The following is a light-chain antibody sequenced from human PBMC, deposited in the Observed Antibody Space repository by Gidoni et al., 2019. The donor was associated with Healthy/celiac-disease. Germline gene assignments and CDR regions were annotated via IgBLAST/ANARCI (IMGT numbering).Light chain of an antibody. J-gene: IGLJ2*01. V-gene: IGLV2-11*01. CDR1: SSDVGGYNY. CDR2: DVS. Sequence: QSALTQPRSVSGSPGQSVTISCTGTSSDVGGYNYVSWYQQHPVKAPRRMIYDVSKRPTGVPDRFSGSKSGNTASLTISGLQAEDEADYYCCSYAGSYHVIFGGGTKLTVL. CDR3: CSYAGSYHVI.